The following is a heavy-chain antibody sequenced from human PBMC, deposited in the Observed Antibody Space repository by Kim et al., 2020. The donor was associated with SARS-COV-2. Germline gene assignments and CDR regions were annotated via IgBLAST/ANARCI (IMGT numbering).Heavy chain of an antibody. CDR3: ARLPGGEHYYYGMDV. J-gene: IGHJ6*02. D-gene: IGHD3-10*01. Sequence: SETLSLTCTVSGGSISSGGYYWSWIRQHPGKGLERIGYIYYSGSTYYNPSLKSRVTISVDTSKNQFSLKLSSVTAADTAVYYCARLPGGEHYYYGMDVWGQGTTVTVSS. CDR1: GGSISSGGYY. CDR2: IYYSGST. V-gene: IGHV4-31*03.